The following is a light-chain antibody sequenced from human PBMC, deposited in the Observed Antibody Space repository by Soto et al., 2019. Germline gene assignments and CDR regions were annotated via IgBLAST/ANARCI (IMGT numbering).Light chain of an antibody. CDR1: QSLRSN. V-gene: IGKV3D-15*01. J-gene: IGKJ1*01. CDR3: QQYNDWLWT. CDR2: DAS. Sequence: PGESGTLSCTASQSLRSNFLAWYQQKPGQAPRLLIYDASSRAAGIPARFSGRGSGTEFTLTITSLQSEDFAVYYCQQYNDWLWTFGQGTKVDIK.